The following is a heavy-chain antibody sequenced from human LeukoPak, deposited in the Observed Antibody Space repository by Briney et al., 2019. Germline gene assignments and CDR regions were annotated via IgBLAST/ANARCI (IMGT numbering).Heavy chain of an antibody. CDR3: ARETSLAGFASGLGFNY. V-gene: IGHV4-59*01. D-gene: IGHD6-19*01. J-gene: IGHJ4*02. CDR2: IYGSGNT. Sequence: ESSETLSLTCTVSGASISSWYWSWIRQPPGKGLEWIGYIYGSGNTNYNPSLKSRVTMSIDTSKNQFSLMLTSVTAADTATYYCARETSLAGFASGLGFNYWGQGILVTVSS. CDR1: GASISSWY.